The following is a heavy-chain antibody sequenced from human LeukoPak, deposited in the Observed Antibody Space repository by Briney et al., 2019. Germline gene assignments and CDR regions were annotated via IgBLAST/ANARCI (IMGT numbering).Heavy chain of an antibody. CDR1: GGSVSSGSYY. CDR2: IYHSGNT. CDR3: ARAPYGDSSDWFDP. J-gene: IGHJ5*02. Sequence: SETLSLTCTVSGGSVSSGSYYWSWVRQPPGRGLEWIGEIYHSGNTNYNPSLKSRVTISVDKSTNQFSLKLSSVTAADTAVYYCARAPYGDSSDWFDPWGQGTLVTVSS. D-gene: IGHD3-22*01. V-gene: IGHV4-39*07.